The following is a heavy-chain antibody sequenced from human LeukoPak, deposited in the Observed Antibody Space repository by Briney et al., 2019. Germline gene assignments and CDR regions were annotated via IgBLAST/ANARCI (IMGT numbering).Heavy chain of an antibody. J-gene: IGHJ4*02. CDR3: AKDGHYGSGSYSRY. D-gene: IGHD3-10*01. CDR2: ISGSGGST. CDR1: GFTFSTYG. Sequence: SGGTLRLSCAASGFTFSTYGMSWVRQAPGKGLEGVSGISGSGGSTYYADYVKGRFTISRDNSKNTLYLQMNSLRAEDTAVYYCAKDGHYGSGSYSRYWGQGTLVTVSS. V-gene: IGHV3-23*01.